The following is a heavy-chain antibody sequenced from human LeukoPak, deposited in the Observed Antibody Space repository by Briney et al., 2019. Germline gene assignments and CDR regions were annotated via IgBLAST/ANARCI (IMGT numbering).Heavy chain of an antibody. CDR1: GFTFSTYW. D-gene: IGHD3-22*01. J-gene: IGHJ4*02. CDR3: AKETPYYDSSGDV. V-gene: IGHV3-48*01. CDR2: ISSSGSTI. Sequence: QTGGSLRLSCAASGFTFSTYWMSWVRQAPGKGLEWVSYISSSGSTIYYTDSVKGRFTISRDNSKNTLYLQMNSLRAEDTAVYYCAKETPYYDSSGDVWGQGTLVTVSS.